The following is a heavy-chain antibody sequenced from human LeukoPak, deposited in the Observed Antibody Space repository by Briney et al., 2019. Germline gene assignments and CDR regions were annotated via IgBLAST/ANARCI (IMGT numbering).Heavy chain of an antibody. V-gene: IGHV3-23*01. D-gene: IGHD1-26*01. CDR3: ARDRYGWELPIDY. CDR2: VTGGGDTS. Sequence: GGSLRLSCAASGFTFSSFAMSWVRQAPGKGLEWVSSVTGGGDTSFHADSVKGRFTISRDSSTVYLQMNSLRAEDTAVYYCARDRYGWELPIDYWGQGALVTVSS. J-gene: IGHJ4*02. CDR1: GFTFSSFA.